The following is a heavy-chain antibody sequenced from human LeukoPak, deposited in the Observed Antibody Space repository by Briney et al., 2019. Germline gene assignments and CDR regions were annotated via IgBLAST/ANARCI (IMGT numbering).Heavy chain of an antibody. CDR2: IIPIFGTA. CDR1: GGTFSSYA. Sequence: GASVKVSCKASGGTFSSYAISWVRQAPGQGLEWMGGIIPIFGTANYAQKFQGRVTITTDESTSTAYMELSSLRSEDTAVYYCAAVYCSSTSCYTFYYYMDVWGKGTTVTVSS. CDR3: AAVYCSSTSCYTFYYYMDV. J-gene: IGHJ6*03. V-gene: IGHV1-69*05. D-gene: IGHD2-2*02.